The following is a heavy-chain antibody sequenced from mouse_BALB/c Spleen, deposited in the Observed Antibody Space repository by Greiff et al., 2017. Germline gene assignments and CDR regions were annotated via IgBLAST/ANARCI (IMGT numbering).Heavy chain of an antibody. V-gene: IGHV5-6-3*01. CDR2: INSNGGST. Sequence: DVKLVESGGGLVQPGGSLKLSCAASGFTFSSYGMSWVRQTPDKRLELVATINSNGGSTYYPDSVKGRFTISRDNAKNTLYLQMSSLKSEDTAMYYCARDPIYYYGSSYFDYWGQGTTLTVSS. CDR3: ARDPIYYYGSSYFDY. J-gene: IGHJ2*01. D-gene: IGHD1-1*01. CDR1: GFTFSSYG.